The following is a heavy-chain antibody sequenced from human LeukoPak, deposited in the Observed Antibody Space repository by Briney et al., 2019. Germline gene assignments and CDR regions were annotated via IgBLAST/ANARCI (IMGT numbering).Heavy chain of an antibody. CDR2: INPNSGGT. D-gene: IGHD3-22*01. Sequence: ASVKVSCKASGYTFTGYYMHWVRQAPGQGLEWMGWINPNSGGTKYAQKFQGRVTMTRDTSISTVCMELSRLRSDDTAVYYCARAYYYDSSGYYFDYWGQGTLVTVSS. V-gene: IGHV1-2*02. J-gene: IGHJ4*02. CDR1: GYTFTGYY. CDR3: ARAYYYDSSGYYFDY.